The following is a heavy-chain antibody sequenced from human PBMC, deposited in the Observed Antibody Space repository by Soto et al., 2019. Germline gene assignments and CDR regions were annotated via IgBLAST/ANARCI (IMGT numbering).Heavy chain of an antibody. CDR3: AKEGRYCSSTSCYGGPIDY. D-gene: IGHD2-2*01. CDR1: GFTFSSYA. Sequence: PGGSLRLSCAASGFTFSSYAMSWVRQAPGKGLEWVSAISGSGGSTYYADSVKGRFTISRDNSKNTLYLQMNSLRAEDTAVYYCAKEGRYCSSTSCYGGPIDYWGQGTLVTVS. J-gene: IGHJ4*02. V-gene: IGHV3-23*01. CDR2: ISGSGGST.